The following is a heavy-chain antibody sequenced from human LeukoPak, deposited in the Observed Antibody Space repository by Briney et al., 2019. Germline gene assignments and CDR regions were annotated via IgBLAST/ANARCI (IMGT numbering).Heavy chain of an antibody. V-gene: IGHV4-38-2*01. CDR2: IYHSGST. CDR3: ARTYYDFWSGYSSSYFDY. CDR1: GYSISSGYY. Sequence: SETLSLTCAVSGYSISSGYYWGWIRQPPGKGLEWIGSIYHSGSTYYNPSLKSRVTISVDTSKNQFSLKLSSVTAAHTAVYYCARTYYDFWSGYSSSYFDYWGQGTLVTVSS. J-gene: IGHJ4*02. D-gene: IGHD3-3*01.